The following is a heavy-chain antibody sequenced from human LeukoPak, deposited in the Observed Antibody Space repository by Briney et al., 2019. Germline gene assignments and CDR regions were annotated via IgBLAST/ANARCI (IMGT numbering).Heavy chain of an antibody. V-gene: IGHV4-39*07. J-gene: IGHJ4*02. CDR1: GGSISSSSYY. D-gene: IGHD3-9*01. CDR3: ARDYQYYDILTGPVPVFDY. Sequence: SETLSLTCTVSGGSISSSSYYWGWIRQPPGKGLEWIGSIYYSGSTYYNPSLKSRVTISVDTSKNQFSLKLSSVTAADTAVYYCARDYQYYDILTGPVPVFDYWGQGTLVTVSS. CDR2: IYYSGST.